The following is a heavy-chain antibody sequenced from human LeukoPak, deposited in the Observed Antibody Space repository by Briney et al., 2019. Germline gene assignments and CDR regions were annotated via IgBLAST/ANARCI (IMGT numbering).Heavy chain of an antibody. CDR1: GFTFSSYA. D-gene: IGHD3-10*01. V-gene: IGHV3-48*02. CDR3: ARVWQLGV. CDR2: ISSRSESK. Sequence: GGSLRLSCAASGFTFSSYAMSWVRQAPGKGLQWVAYISSRSESKYYAASVKGRFTISRDNARNSLYLQMNSLRDDDTAVYYGARVWQLGVWGQGTAVTVSS. J-gene: IGHJ6*02.